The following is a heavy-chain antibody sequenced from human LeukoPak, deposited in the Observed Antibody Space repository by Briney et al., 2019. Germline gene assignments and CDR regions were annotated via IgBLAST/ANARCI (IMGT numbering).Heavy chain of an antibody. D-gene: IGHD3-10*01. Sequence: PGGSLRLSCAASGFTFSSYGMRWVRQAPGKGLEWVAFIRYDGSNKYYADSVKGRFTISRDNSKNTLYLQMNSLRAEDTAVYSCAKDLERGSLFLFEYWGQGTLVTVSS. V-gene: IGHV3-30*02. J-gene: IGHJ4*02. CDR3: AKDLERGSLFLFEY. CDR1: GFTFSSYG. CDR2: IRYDGSNK.